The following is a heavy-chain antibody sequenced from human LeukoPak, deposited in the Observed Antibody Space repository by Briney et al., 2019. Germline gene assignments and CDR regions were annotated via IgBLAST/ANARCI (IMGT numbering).Heavy chain of an antibody. D-gene: IGHD6-19*01. CDR1: GFTVSSNY. V-gene: IGHV3-53*01. Sequence: GGSLRLSCAASGFTVSSNYMSWVRQAPGKGLEWVSVIYSGGSTYYADSVKGRFTISRDNSKSTLYLQMNSLRAEDTAVFYCARVVAVAGTDYWGQGTLVTVSS. CDR2: IYSGGST. J-gene: IGHJ4*02. CDR3: ARVVAVAGTDY.